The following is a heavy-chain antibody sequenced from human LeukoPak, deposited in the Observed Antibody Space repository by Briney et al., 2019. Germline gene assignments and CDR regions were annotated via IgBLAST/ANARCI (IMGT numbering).Heavy chain of an antibody. J-gene: IGHJ4*02. V-gene: IGHV5-51*01. CDR1: GYTFSTYW. Sequence: PGESLKISCKGSGYTFSTYWIAWVRQMPGKGLEWMAIVYPGDSDTRYSPSFQGQVTISADKSISTAYLQWSSLKASDTAMYYCARLQGGRYYFDYWGQGTLVTVSS. CDR2: VYPGDSDT. D-gene: IGHD1-14*01. CDR3: ARLQGGRYYFDY.